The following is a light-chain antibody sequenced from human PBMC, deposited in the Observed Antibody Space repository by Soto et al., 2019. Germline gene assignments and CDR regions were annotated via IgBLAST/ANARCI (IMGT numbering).Light chain of an antibody. J-gene: IGLJ1*01. CDR2: DVT. Sequence: QSVLTQPRSVSGSSGQSVTISCTGTSSDIGAYNYVSWYQQPPGRAPKLIIYDVTQRPSGVPDRFSGSKSGNTASLTISGLLAEDEADYFCCSYAGNYIYVFGNGTKVTVL. CDR3: CSYAGNYIYV. CDR1: SSDIGAYNY. V-gene: IGLV2-11*01.